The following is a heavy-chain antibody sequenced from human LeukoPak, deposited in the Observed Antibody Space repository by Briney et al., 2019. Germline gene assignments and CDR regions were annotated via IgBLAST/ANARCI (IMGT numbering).Heavy chain of an antibody. Sequence: ASVKVSCKASGYTFTGYYMHWVRQAPGQGLEWMGRINPYSGDTNFAQKFQGRVTMTRDTSITTAYMDLSSLTPDDTAVYFCARDQGSLTRSWYTGYWGQGTQVTVSS. CDR2: INPYSGDT. CDR3: ARDQGSLTRSWYTGY. CDR1: GYTFTGYY. D-gene: IGHD6-13*01. J-gene: IGHJ4*02. V-gene: IGHV1-2*06.